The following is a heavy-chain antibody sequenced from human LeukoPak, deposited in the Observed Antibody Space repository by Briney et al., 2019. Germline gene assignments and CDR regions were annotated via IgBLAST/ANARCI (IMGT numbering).Heavy chain of an antibody. CDR1: GGSVSISIYY. D-gene: IGHD1-26*01. Sequence: MTSETLSLTCTVSGGSVSISIYYWGWIRQPPGKGLEWIASTYYSGSTYYNPSLKSRVTISVDTSKNQFSLNLSSVTAADTAVYYCVSHSVGAPTRFDYWGQGTLVSVSS. CDR3: VSHSVGAPTRFDY. V-gene: IGHV4-39*07. CDR2: TYYSGST. J-gene: IGHJ4*02.